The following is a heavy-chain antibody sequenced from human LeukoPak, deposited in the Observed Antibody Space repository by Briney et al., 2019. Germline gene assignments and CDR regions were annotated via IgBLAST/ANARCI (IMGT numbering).Heavy chain of an antibody. J-gene: IGHJ6*04. V-gene: IGHV4-59*01. Sequence: SETLSLTCSVSGDSISSYYWSWVRQAPGKGLEWIGHVSYNGRTNYNPSLNSRASISLGTSNSHFSLTLNSMTPADTAIYYCAREHDSWSYRYYFVVDVWGKGTTVTVSS. D-gene: IGHD4-11*01. CDR3: AREHDSWSYRYYFVVDV. CDR1: GDSISSYY. CDR2: VSYNGRT.